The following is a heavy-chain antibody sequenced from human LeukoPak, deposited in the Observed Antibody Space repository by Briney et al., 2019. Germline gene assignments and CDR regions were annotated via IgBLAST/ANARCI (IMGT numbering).Heavy chain of an antibody. CDR1: GGSFSGYY. Sequence: SETLSLTCAVYGGSFSGYYWSWIRQPPGKGLEWIGEINHSGSTNYNPSLKSRVTISVDTSKNQFSLRLTSVTAADTAVYYCARDPDWTAAGNPDYWGQGTLVTVSS. V-gene: IGHV4-34*01. J-gene: IGHJ4*02. CDR3: ARDPDWTAAGNPDY. CDR2: INHSGST. D-gene: IGHD6-13*01.